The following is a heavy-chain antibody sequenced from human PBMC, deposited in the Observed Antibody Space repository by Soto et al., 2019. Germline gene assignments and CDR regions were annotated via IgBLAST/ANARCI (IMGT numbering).Heavy chain of an antibody. J-gene: IGHJ5*02. CDR1: GGSISSSNW. V-gene: IGHV4-4*02. CDR2: IYHSGST. CDR3: ARISITMVRGAGNWFDP. D-gene: IGHD3-10*01. Sequence: SETLSLTCAASGGSISSSNWWSWVRQPPGKGLEWIGEIYHSGSTNYNPSLKSRVTISVDKSKNQFSLKLSSVTAADTAVYYCARISITMVRGAGNWFDPWGQGTLVTVSS.